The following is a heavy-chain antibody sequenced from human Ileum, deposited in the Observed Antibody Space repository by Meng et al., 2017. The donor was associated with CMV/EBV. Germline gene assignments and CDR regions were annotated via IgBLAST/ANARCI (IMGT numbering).Heavy chain of an antibody. CDR3: ARESELLRFDH. Sequence: QLQQSGPGPVKPSQTLSLTCDISGDSVSTNNVAWNWIRQSPLRGLEWLGRTAYRSKWDYEYSVSVKSRITISPDTSKNQFSLQLRSVTPEDTAVYYCARESELLRFDHWGQGTLVTVSS. V-gene: IGHV6-1*01. CDR1: GDSVSTNNVA. CDR2: TAYRSKWDY. J-gene: IGHJ4*02. D-gene: IGHD6-6*01.